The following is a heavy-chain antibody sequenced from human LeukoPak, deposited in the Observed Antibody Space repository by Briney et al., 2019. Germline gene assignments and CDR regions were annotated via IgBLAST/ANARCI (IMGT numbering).Heavy chain of an antibody. CDR2: SSYSGNT. CDR3: ARDLGSAYYYGSGMVFDY. V-gene: IGHV1-18*04. D-gene: IGHD3-10*01. Sequence: ASVKVSCKASGYTFTSHAISWVRQAPGQGLEWMGSSYSGNTKYAQKFQGRVTMTTDTSTSTVYMELRSLTSDDTAVYYCARDLGSAYYYGSGMVFDYWGQGTLVTVSS. J-gene: IGHJ4*02. CDR1: GYTFTSHA.